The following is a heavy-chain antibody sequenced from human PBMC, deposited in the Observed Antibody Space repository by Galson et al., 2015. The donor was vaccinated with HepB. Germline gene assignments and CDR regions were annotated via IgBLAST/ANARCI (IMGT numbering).Heavy chain of an antibody. CDR2: IKQDGSEK. CDR1: GFTFSSYW. V-gene: IGHV3-7*03. CDR3: AKSRGSSRGSLDI. J-gene: IGHJ3*02. D-gene: IGHD1-26*01. Sequence: SLRLSCAASGFTFSSYWMSWVRQAPGKGLEWVANIKQDGSEKYYVDSVKGRFTFSRDNSKNTLYLQMDSLRAEDTALYYCAKSRGSSRGSLDIWGQGTMVTVSS.